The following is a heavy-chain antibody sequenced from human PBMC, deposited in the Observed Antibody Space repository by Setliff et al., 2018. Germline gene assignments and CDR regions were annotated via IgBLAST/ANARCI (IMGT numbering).Heavy chain of an antibody. CDR1: GLTFSNNY. J-gene: IGHJ4*02. CDR3: VNKGQTKGSFDY. Sequence: GGSLRLSCAASGLTFSNNYMSWVRQAPGKGLEWVANINQDGSVKYYVDSVKGRFTISRDNAKNSVYLQMNSLRAEDTAVYYCVNKGQTKGSFDYWGQGTLVSVSS. CDR2: INQDGSVK. V-gene: IGHV3-7*03.